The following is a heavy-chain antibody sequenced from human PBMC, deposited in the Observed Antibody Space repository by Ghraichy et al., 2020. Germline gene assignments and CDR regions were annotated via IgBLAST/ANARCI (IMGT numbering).Heavy chain of an antibody. CDR3: ARGANYDFWSGQYYYYGMDV. V-gene: IGHV3-74*01. D-gene: IGHD3-3*01. Sequence: GGSLRLSCAASGFTFSSYWMHWVRQAPGKGLVWVSRINSDGSNTSYADSVKGRFTISRDNAKNTLYLQMNSLRAEDTAVYYCARGANYDFWSGQYYYYGMDVWGQGTTVTVSS. CDR1: GFTFSSYW. CDR2: INSDGSNT. J-gene: IGHJ6*02.